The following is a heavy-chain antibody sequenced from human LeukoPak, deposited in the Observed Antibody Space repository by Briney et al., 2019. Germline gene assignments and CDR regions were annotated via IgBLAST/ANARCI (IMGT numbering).Heavy chain of an antibody. D-gene: IGHD6-13*01. V-gene: IGHV4-4*07. CDR3: ARVPGIAADFDY. J-gene: IGHJ4*02. CDR2: IYTSGTI. Sequence: SETLSLTCTVSGGSISSYYWSWIRQPAGTALEWIGRIYTSGTITYNPSLKSRVTMSVDTSKNQFSLKLSSVTAADTAVYYCARVPGIAADFDYWGQGTLVTVSS. CDR1: GGSISSYY.